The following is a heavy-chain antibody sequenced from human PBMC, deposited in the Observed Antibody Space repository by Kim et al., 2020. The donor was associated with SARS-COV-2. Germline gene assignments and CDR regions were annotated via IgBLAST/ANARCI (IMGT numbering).Heavy chain of an antibody. CDR2: ILYDGSNK. CDR1: GFTFSSYG. J-gene: IGHJ4*02. D-gene: IGHD6-13*01. CDR3: ARGAGGAAADPFDY. Sequence: GGSLRLSCAASGFTFSSYGMHWVRQAPGKGLEWVAVILYDGSNKYYADSVKGRFTISRDNSKNTLYLQMNSLRAEDTAVYYCARGAGGAAADPFDYWGQGTLVTVSS. V-gene: IGHV3-33*01.